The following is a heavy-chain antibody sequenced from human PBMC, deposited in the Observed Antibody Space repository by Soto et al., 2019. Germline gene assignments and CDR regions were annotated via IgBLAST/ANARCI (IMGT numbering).Heavy chain of an antibody. Sequence: PSETLSLTCTISGGSISSYYWSWIRQPRGKGLEWIGYIYYSGGTKYNPSLKSRVTISVDTSQTQFSLKLTSVTAADTAVYYCARNLYGARHAFDIWGKGTMVTVS. CDR2: IYYSGGT. CDR1: GGSISSYY. J-gene: IGHJ3*02. CDR3: ARNLYGARHAFDI. V-gene: IGHV4-59*01. D-gene: IGHD4-17*01.